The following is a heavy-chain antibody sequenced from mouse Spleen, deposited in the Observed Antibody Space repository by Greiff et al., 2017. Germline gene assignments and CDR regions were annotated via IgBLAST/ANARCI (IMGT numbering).Heavy chain of an antibody. J-gene: IGHJ3*01. Sequence: EVLLVESGGGLVQPGRSLRLSCATSGFTFSDFYMDWVRQAPGKGLEWIAASRNKANDYTTEYSASVKGRFIVSSDTSQSILYLQMNGLREEETAISYCARDVGGRGWFAYWGQGTLVTGSA. CDR3: ARDVGGRGWFAY. V-gene: IGHV7-1*01. CDR2: SRNKANDYTT. CDR1: GFTFSDFY.